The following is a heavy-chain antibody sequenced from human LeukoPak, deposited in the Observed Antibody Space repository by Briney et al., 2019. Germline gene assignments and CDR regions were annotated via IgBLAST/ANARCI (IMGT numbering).Heavy chain of an antibody. Sequence: GGSLRLSCAASGFTFSSYGMHWVRQAPGKGLEWVAVISYDGSNIYYADSVKGRFTISRDNSKNTLYLQMNSLRAEDTAVYYCARGYCSGGSCYSYGMDVWGQGTTVTVSS. D-gene: IGHD2-15*01. CDR3: ARGYCSGGSCYSYGMDV. CDR1: GFTFSSYG. J-gene: IGHJ6*02. V-gene: IGHV3-30*03. CDR2: ISYDGSNI.